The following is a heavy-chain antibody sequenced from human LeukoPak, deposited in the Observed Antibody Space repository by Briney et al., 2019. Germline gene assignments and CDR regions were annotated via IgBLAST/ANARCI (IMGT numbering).Heavy chain of an antibody. J-gene: IGHJ4*02. CDR1: GFTFSSYA. Sequence: GGSLRLSCAASGFTFSSYAMSWVRQAPGKGLEWVSAISGSGGSTYYADSVKGRFTISRDNSKNTLYLQMNSLRAEDTAVCYCAKTPAGVSPTFLDYWGQGSLVTVSS. CDR2: ISGSGGST. V-gene: IGHV3-23*01. D-gene: IGHD2-2*01. CDR3: AKTPAGVSPTFLDY.